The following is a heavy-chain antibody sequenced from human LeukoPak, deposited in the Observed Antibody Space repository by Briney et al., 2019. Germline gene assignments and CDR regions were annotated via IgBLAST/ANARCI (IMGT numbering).Heavy chain of an antibody. CDR3: ASGCGGDCYSPLDY. CDR2: ISSSGSTI. D-gene: IGHD2-21*02. CDR1: GFTFSSYE. V-gene: IGHV3-48*03. J-gene: IGHJ4*02. Sequence: GSLKLSCAASGFTFSSYEMNWVRQAPGKGLEWVSYISSSGSTIYYADSVKGRFTISTDNAKNSLYLQMNSLRADDTAVYYCASGCGGDCYSPLDYWGQGTLVTVSS.